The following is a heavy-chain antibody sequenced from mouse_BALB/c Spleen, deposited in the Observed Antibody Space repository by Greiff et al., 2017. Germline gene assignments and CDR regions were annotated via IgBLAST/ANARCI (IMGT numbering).Heavy chain of an antibody. V-gene: IGHV1-7*01. CDR1: GYTFTSYW. CDR3: AREGYAMDY. Sequence: QVQLKESGAELAKPGASVKMSCKASGYTFTSYWMHWVKQRPGQGLEWIGYINPSTGYTEYNQKFKDKATLTADKSSSTAYMQLSSLTSEDSAVYYCAREGYAMDYWGQGTSVTVSS. J-gene: IGHJ4*01. CDR2: INPSTGYT.